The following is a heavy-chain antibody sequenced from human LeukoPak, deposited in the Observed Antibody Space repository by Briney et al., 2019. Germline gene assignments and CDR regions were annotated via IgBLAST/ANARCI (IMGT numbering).Heavy chain of an antibody. CDR2: IIPIFGIA. CDR1: GGTFSSYA. J-gene: IGHJ6*03. CDR3: ATPGKAITIFGVVNNYYYYMDV. Sequence: SVKVSCKASGGTFSSYAISWVRQAPGQGLEWMGGIIPIFGIANYAQKFQGRVTITADESTSTAYMELSSLRSEDTAVYYCATPGKAITIFGVVNNYYYYMDVWGKGTTVTVSS. D-gene: IGHD3-3*01. V-gene: IGHV1-69*13.